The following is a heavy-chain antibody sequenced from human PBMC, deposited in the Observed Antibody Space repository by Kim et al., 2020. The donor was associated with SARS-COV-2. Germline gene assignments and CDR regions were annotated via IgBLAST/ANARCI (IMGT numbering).Heavy chain of an antibody. J-gene: IGHJ4*02. V-gene: IGHV4-34*01. CDR3: ARVWDY. CDR2: INPSGSA. Sequence: SETLSLTCFLSGGSFSGYFWSWIRQSPGKGLEVIGEINPSGSANYNPPLKSRVTISLDTSKNQFSLRLTSVTAADTAVYFCARVWDYWGQGTLVTVSS. CDR1: GGSFSGYF.